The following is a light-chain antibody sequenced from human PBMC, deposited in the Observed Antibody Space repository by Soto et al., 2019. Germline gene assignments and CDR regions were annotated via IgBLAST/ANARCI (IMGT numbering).Light chain of an antibody. V-gene: IGKV1-39*01. J-gene: IGKJ1*01. CDR1: QSISIY. CDR2: AAS. Sequence: IQMTQSPSSLSASLGDRVTSTCLSSQSISIYLNWYQQKPGKAPKLLIYAASSLQSGVPSRFSGSVSGTDFTRTISSLQPEDFATYYCQQSYSTPRTFGQGTKVDI. CDR3: QQSYSTPRT.